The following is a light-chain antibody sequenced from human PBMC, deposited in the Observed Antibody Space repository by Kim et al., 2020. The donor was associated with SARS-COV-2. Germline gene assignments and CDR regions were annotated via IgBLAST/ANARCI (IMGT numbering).Light chain of an antibody. J-gene: IGLJ3*02. CDR2: RND. CDR1: SPNIGNLA. CDR3: AAWDDSLSGRV. V-gene: IGLV1-47*01. Sequence: QRVTVTCSGSSPNIGNLAVLWYQQVPGSAPKLLIYRNDQRPSGVPDRFSGSKSGTSASLAISGLRSEDEADYYCAAWDDSLSGRVFGGGTQLTVL.